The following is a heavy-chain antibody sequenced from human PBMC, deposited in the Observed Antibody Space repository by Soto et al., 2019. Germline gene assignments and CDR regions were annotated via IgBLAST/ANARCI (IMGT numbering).Heavy chain of an antibody. CDR2: IIPILGIA. D-gene: IGHD3-16*02. V-gene: IGHV1-69*02. J-gene: IGHJ4*02. CDR3: ARSTLEGELSFDY. Sequence: QVQLVQSGAEVKKPGSSVKVSCKASGGTFSSYTISWVRQAPGQGLEWMGRIIPILGIANYAQKLQGRVTITADKSRSTGYMELSRLRSEDTAVYYGARSTLEGELSFDYWGQGTLVTVSS. CDR1: GGTFSSYT.